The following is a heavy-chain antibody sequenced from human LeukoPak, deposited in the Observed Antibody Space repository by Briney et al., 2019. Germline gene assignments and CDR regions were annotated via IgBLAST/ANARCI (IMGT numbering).Heavy chain of an antibody. V-gene: IGHV3-53*01. J-gene: IGHJ6*02. CDR2: IYSGGST. Sequence: PGGSLRLSCAASGFTVSSNYMSWVRQAPGKGLEWVSVIYSGGSTYYADSVKGRFTISRDNSKNTLYLQMNSLRAEDTAVYYCARVAVAGTEGIDVWGQGTTVTVSS. CDR3: ARVAVAGTEGIDV. D-gene: IGHD6-19*01. CDR1: GFTVSSNY.